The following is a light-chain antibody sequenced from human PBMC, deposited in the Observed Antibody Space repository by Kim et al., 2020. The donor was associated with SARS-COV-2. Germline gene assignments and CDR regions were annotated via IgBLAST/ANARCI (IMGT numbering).Light chain of an antibody. CDR1: RSVSHGNGSSF. Sequence: GQPVTVTVRSSRSVSHGNGSSFVSWLHQRRSQPPRLLIKTIYMGSGGVAKRSGGGGGRPDFTLSNSRVEAEDVGIYFCLQGRQFHTFGQGTKLEI. V-gene: IGKV2-24*01. CDR3: LQGRQFHT. CDR2: TIY. J-gene: IGKJ2*01.